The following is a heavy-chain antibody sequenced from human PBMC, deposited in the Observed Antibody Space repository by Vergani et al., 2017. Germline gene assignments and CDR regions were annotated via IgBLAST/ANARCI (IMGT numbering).Heavy chain of an antibody. D-gene: IGHD3-22*01. CDR3: ARGARHYDSSGFDY. V-gene: IGHV4-30-2*01. J-gene: IGHJ4*02. Sequence: QLQLQESGSGLVKPSQTLSLTCAVSGGSISSGGYSWSWIRQPPGKGLEWIGYIYHSGSTYYNPSLQSRVTISVDRSKNQFSLKLSSVTAADTAVYYCARGARHYDSSGFDYWGQGTLVTVSS. CDR1: GGSISSGGYS. CDR2: IYHSGST.